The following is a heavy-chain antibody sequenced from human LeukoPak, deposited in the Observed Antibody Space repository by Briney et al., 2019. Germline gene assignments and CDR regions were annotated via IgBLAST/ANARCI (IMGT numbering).Heavy chain of an antibody. D-gene: IGHD3-10*02. CDR3: AELGITMIGGV. CDR1: GFTFYSYG. CDR2: ISGSGSST. J-gene: IGHJ6*04. Sequence: GGSLRLSCAASGFTFYSYGMSWVRQAPGKGLEWVSAISGSGSSTYYADSVKGRFTISRDNSKNTLYLQMNSLRAEDTAVYYCAELGITMIGGVWGKGTTVTISS. V-gene: IGHV3-23*01.